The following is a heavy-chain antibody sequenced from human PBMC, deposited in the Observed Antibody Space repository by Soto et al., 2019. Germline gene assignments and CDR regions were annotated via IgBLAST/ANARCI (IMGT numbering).Heavy chain of an antibody. J-gene: IGHJ3*02. CDR2: ISGSGGSA. D-gene: IGHD1-1*01. V-gene: IGHV3-23*01. CDR3: AKGLTRGRAHDAFDI. Sequence: GGSLRLSCAASGFTFSSYGMHWVRQAPGKGLEWVSAISGSGGSAYYADSVKGRFTISRDNSKNTLYLQMNSLRAEDTAVYYCAKGLTRGRAHDAFDIWGQGTMVTVSS. CDR1: GFTFSSYG.